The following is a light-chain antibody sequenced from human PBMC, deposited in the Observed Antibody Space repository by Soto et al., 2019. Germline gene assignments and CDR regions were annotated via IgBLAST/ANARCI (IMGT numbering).Light chain of an antibody. CDR3: QQCHSWPQWT. CDR1: QTINTN. V-gene: IGKV3-11*01. Sequence: EIVLTQSPATLSSFPGDRVTLSCRASQTINTNLAWYQQKPGQAPRLLIHGATTRATGIPARFSGSGSGTDFTLTISSLEPEDFAVYYCQQCHSWPQWTFGQGTKVDIK. CDR2: GAT. J-gene: IGKJ1*01.